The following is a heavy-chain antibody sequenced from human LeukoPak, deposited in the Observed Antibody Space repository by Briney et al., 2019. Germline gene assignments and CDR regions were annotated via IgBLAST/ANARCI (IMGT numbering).Heavy chain of an antibody. J-gene: IGHJ4*02. V-gene: IGHV3-23*01. Sequence: GASLRLFCAASGFTFSKNGMSWVRQAPGKGLEWVSTINDNGANTHYADSVNGRFTISRDNSRNTLLLEMNSLRADDTALYYCTKGDGGYYPIDNWGQGTLVIVPS. CDR2: INDNGANT. CDR3: TKGDGGYYPIDN. CDR1: GFTFSKNG. D-gene: IGHD1-26*01.